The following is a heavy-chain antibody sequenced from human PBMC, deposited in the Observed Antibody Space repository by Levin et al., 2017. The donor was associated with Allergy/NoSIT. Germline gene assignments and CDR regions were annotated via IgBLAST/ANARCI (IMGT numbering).Heavy chain of an antibody. CDR3: ARSKRLPDDYGDYEGGPYYDYGMDV. J-gene: IGHJ6*02. CDR2: IWYDGSNK. Sequence: PPSETLSLTCAASGFTFSSYGMHWVRQAPGKGLEWVAVIWYDGSNKYYADSVKGRFTISRDNSKNTLYLQMNSLRAEDTAVYYCARSKRLPDDYGDYEGGPYYDYGMDVWGQGTTVTVSS. D-gene: IGHD4-17*01. CDR1: GFTFSSYG. V-gene: IGHV3-33*01.